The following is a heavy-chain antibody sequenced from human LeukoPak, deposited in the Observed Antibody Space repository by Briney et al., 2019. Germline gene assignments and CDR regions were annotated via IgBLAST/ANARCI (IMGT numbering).Heavy chain of an antibody. CDR2: MDPKSGGT. CDR1: GYTFTDYY. J-gene: IGHJ4*02. CDR3: ARGAGSSWFDN. Sequence: ASVKVSYKASGYTFTDYYMHWVRQAPGKGLEWMGWMDPKSGGTKYAQKFQGRVTLTRDTSISTAHMELSSLRSDDTAVYYCARGAGSSWFDNWGQGTLVTVSS. D-gene: IGHD6-13*01. V-gene: IGHV1-2*02.